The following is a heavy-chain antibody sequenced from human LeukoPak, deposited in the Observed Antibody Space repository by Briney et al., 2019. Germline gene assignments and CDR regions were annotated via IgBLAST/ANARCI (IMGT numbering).Heavy chain of an antibody. CDR1: GGSFSGYY. J-gene: IGHJ4*02. D-gene: IGHD2-2*01. CDR3: AREGGEYQLLKDY. V-gene: IGHV4-34*01. Sequence: SETLSLTCAVYGGSFSGYYWSWIRQPPGKGLEWIGEINHSGSTNYNPSLKSRVTISVDTSKNQFSLKLSSVTAADTAVYYCAREGGEYQLLKDYWGQGTLVTVSS. CDR2: INHSGST.